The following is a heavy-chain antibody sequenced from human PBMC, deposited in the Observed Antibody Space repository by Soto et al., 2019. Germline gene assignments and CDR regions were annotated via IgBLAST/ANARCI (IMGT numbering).Heavy chain of an antibody. V-gene: IGHV4-39*01. Sequence: QLQLQESGPGLVKPSETLSLSCSVSGDSIRTRNYYWAWIRQPPGKGLEWIVSRYDDANTFYNPSLKRGVTISIATSKKQLSLKVTSVTDADTAVYYCARGIYLGTSCYYLDFWGQGTLVTVSS. D-gene: IGHD3-22*01. J-gene: IGHJ4*02. CDR2: RYDDANT. CDR3: ARGIYLGTSCYYLDF. CDR1: GDSIRTRNYY.